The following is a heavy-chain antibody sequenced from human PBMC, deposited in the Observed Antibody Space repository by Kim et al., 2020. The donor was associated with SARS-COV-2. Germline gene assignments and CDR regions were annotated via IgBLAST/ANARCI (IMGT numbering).Heavy chain of an antibody. V-gene: IGHV1-69*13. J-gene: IGHJ4*02. CDR1: GCTFSSYA. Sequence: SVKVSCKASGCTFSSYAISWVRQAPGQGLEWMGGIISIFGTANYSQKFQGRVTITADESTSTAYMELSSLRSEDTAVCYCARVVSGYDLGPGGGNFDYWGQRALVTVSS. CDR2: IISIFGTA. D-gene: IGHD5-12*01. CDR3: ARVVSGYDLGPGGGNFDY.